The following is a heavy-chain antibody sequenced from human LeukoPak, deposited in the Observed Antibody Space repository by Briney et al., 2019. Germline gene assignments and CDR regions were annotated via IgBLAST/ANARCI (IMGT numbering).Heavy chain of an antibody. CDR1: GGSISSGSYY. D-gene: IGHD2-2*01. J-gene: IGHJ6*02. V-gene: IGHV4-61*02. CDR3: AREVVPAAWGDYYYYYGMDV. CDR2: IYTSGST. Sequence: SQTLSLTCTVSGGSISSGSYYWSWIQQPAGKGLEWIGRIYTSGSTNYNPSLKSRVTISVDTSKNQFSLKLSSVTAADTAVYYCAREVVPAAWGDYYYYYGMDVWGQGTTVTVSS.